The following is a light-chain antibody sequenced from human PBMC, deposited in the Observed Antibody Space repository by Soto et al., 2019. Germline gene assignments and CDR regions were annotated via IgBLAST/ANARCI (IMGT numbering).Light chain of an antibody. CDR1: SSDVGGYNY. Sequence: QSVLTQPPSASGSPGQSVAISCTGTSSDVGGYNYVSWYQQHPGKAPKLMIYEVNKRPSGVSNRFSGSKSGNTASLTISGLQAEDEADYYCCSYTSSTTPLFGGGTKVTVL. V-gene: IGLV2-14*01. CDR2: EVN. J-gene: IGLJ2*01. CDR3: CSYTSSTTPL.